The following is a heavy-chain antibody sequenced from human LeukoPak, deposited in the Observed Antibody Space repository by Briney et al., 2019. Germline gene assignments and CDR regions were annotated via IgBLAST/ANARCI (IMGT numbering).Heavy chain of an antibody. J-gene: IGHJ4*02. CDR1: GGSISSGGYS. CDR3: ASAYSSSWPAFDY. D-gene: IGHD6-13*01. CDR2: IYHSGST. V-gene: IGHV4-30-2*01. Sequence: SQTLSLTCAVSGGSISSGGYSWSWIRQPPGKGLEWIGYIYHSGSTYYNPSLKSRVTISVDTSKNQFSLKLSSVTAADTAVYYCASAYSSSWPAFDYWGQGTLVTVSS.